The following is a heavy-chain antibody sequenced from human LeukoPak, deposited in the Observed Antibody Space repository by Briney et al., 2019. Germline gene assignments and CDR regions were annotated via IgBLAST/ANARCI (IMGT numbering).Heavy chain of an antibody. J-gene: IGHJ5*02. Sequence: ASVKVSCKASGYTFTSYDINWVRQATGQGLEWMGWMNPNSGNTGYAQKFQGRVTMTRDTSISTAYMEPSRLSSDDTALYYCAREGITMVRGVQNWFDPWGQGTLVTVSS. CDR2: MNPNSGNT. V-gene: IGHV1-8*01. CDR1: GYTFTSYD. D-gene: IGHD3-10*01. CDR3: AREGITMVRGVQNWFDP.